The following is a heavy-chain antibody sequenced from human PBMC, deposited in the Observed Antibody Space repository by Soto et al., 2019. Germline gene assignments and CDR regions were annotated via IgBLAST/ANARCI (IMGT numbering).Heavy chain of an antibody. Sequence: QVQLQESGPGLVKPSQTLSLTCTVSGGSISSGGYYWSWIRQRPGKGLEWIGYIYYSGSTYYNPSLKSRVTISVETSKNQFSLKLSSVTAADKAVYYCARADYGDYNWFDPWGQGTLVTVSS. CDR1: GGSISSGGYY. CDR2: IYYSGST. V-gene: IGHV4-31*03. CDR3: ARADYGDYNWFDP. D-gene: IGHD4-17*01. J-gene: IGHJ5*02.